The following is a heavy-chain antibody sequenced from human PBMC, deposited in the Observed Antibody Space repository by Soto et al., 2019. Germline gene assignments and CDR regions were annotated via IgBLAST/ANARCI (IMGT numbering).Heavy chain of an antibody. CDR1: GFTFSSYW. V-gene: IGHV3-7*01. CDR2: IKHDGSEK. D-gene: IGHD3-9*01. CDR3: ARDRDMIMRYFDWYSDY. Sequence: GESLKISCAASGFTFSSYWMSWVGQAPGKGLEWVANIKHDGSEKYYVESVKGRFTISRDNAKKSLYLQMNSLRAEDTALYYCARDRDMIMRYFDWYSDYWGRGTLVTVSS. J-gene: IGHJ4*02.